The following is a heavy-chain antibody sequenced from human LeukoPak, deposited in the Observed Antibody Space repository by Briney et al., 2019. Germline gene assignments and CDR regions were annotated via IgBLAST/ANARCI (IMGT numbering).Heavy chain of an antibody. J-gene: IGHJ4*02. CDR3: ARDSGSSWYYFDY. D-gene: IGHD6-13*01. Sequence: SETLSLTCTVSGGSISSYYWSWIRQPPGKGLEWIGYIYYSGSTNYNPSLKSRVTISVDTSKNQFSLKLSSVTAADTAVYYCARDSGSSWYYFDYWGQGTLVTVSS. CDR2: IYYSGST. CDR1: GGSISSYY. V-gene: IGHV4-59*01.